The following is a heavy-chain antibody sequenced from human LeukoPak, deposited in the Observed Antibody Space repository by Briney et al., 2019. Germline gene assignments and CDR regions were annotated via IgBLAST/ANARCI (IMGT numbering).Heavy chain of an antibody. CDR2: INSDGRST. CDR1: GFTFSSYW. V-gene: IGHV3-74*01. Sequence: PGGSLRLSCAASGFTFSSYWMHWVRQAPGKGLVWVSRINSDGRSTTYADSVKGRFTISKDNAKNTLYPQMNSLRAEDTAVYYCARGSQGSIFDYWGQGTLVTVSS. CDR3: ARGSQGSIFDY. J-gene: IGHJ4*02.